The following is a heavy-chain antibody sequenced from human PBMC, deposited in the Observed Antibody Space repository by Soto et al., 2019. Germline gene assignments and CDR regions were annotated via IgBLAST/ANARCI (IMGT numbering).Heavy chain of an antibody. CDR1: GYVFTGYY. D-gene: IGHD1-26*01. CDR2: INPNTGGT. V-gene: IGHV1-2*02. CDR3: ARYSGSFLYDF. J-gene: IGHJ4*02. Sequence: GASVKVSCKASGYVFTGYYMHWLRQAPGQGLEWMGWINPNTGGTNYTQSFQGRVTMTRDTSIRTAYMELSRLRSDDTAVYYCARYSGSFLYDFWGQGTLVTVSS.